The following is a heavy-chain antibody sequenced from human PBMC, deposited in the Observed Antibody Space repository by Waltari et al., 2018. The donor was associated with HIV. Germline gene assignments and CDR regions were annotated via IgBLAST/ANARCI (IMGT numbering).Heavy chain of an antibody. J-gene: IGHJ5*02. CDR1: GGSIRSGSYY. D-gene: IGHD6-19*01. Sequence: QVQLQESGPGLVQPSQTLSLTCTVSGGSIRSGSYYWSWIRQPAGKGLEWIGRIYTSGSTPYTPSLKSRVTISVATSKNQFSLKLSSLTAADTAVYYCAGDRRSSGWYHNWFDPWGQGTLVTVSS. V-gene: IGHV4-61*02. CDR3: AGDRRSSGWYHNWFDP. CDR2: IYTSGST.